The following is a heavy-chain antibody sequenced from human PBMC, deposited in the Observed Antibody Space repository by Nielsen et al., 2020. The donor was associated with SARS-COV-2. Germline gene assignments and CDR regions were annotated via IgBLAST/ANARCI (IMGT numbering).Heavy chain of an antibody. CDR2: ISYDGSNK. V-gene: IGHV3-30*03. J-gene: IGHJ4*02. D-gene: IGHD3-22*01. Sequence: GESLKISCAASGFTFSSYGMHWVRQAPGKGLEWVAVISYDGSNKYYADSVKGRFTISRDKSKNTLYLQMNSLRAEDTAVYYCATDYYDSSGYLYFDYWGQGTLVTVSS. CDR1: GFTFSSYG. CDR3: ATDYYDSSGYLYFDY.